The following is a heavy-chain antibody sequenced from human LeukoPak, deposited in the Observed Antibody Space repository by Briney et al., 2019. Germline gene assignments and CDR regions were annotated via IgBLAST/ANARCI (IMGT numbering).Heavy chain of an antibody. CDR1: GYTFTSYY. Sequence: ASVKVSCKASGYTFTSYYMHWVRQAPGQGLEWMGIINPSGGSASYAQKFQGRVTMTRDMSTSTVYMELSSLRSEDTAVYYCARFHIYYDILTGLHDARAFDIWGQGTMVTVSS. CDR3: ARFHIYYDILTGLHDARAFDI. D-gene: IGHD3-9*01. J-gene: IGHJ3*02. V-gene: IGHV1-46*01. CDR2: INPSGGSA.